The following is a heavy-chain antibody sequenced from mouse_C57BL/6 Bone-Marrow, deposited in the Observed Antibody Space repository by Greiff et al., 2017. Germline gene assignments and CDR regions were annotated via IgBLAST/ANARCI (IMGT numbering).Heavy chain of an antibody. V-gene: IGHV1-82*01. CDR3: ARSVYYSNYLFDY. J-gene: IGHJ2*01. CDR2: IYPGDGDT. CDR1: GYAFSSSW. D-gene: IGHD2-5*01. Sequence: QVQLQQSGPELVKPGASVKISCKASGYAFSSSWMNWVKQRPGKGFEWIGRIYPGDGDTNYNGKFKGKATLTADKSSSTSYMQLSSLTSEDSAVYFCARSVYYSNYLFDYWGQGTTLTVSS.